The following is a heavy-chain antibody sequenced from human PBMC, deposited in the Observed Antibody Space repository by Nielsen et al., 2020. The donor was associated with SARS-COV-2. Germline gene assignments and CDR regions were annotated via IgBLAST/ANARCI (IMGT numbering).Heavy chain of an antibody. Sequence: GESLKISCAASGFTFSSYAMSWVRQAPGKGLEWVSAISGSGGSTYYADSVKGRFTISRDNSKNTLYLQMNSLRAEDTAVYYCAKTSYWYYDSSGYVENWGQGTLVTVSS. J-gene: IGHJ4*02. D-gene: IGHD3-22*01. V-gene: IGHV3-23*01. CDR2: ISGSGGST. CDR1: GFTFSSYA. CDR3: AKTSYWYYDSSGYVEN.